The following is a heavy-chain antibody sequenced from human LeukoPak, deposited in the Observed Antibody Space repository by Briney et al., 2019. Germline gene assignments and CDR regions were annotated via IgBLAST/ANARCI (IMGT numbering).Heavy chain of an antibody. CDR1: GYTLTESS. J-gene: IGHJ4*02. Sequence: ASVKVSCKVSGYTLTESSMHWVRQAPGKGLEWMGGFDPEDGETIYAQKFQGRVTMTEDTSTDTAYMELSSLRSEDTAVYYCATGYGGCSSTSCFLLFDYWGQGTLVTVSS. D-gene: IGHD2-2*01. CDR2: FDPEDGET. V-gene: IGHV1-24*01. CDR3: ATGYGGCSSTSCFLLFDY.